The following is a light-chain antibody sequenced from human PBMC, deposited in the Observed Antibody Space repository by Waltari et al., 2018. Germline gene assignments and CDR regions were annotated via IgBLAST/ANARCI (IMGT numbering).Light chain of an antibody. J-gene: IGLJ2*01. CDR1: DWGEKY. Sequence: SYDVAQPPSVSVSPGQTVTITCRGADWGEKYVSWYQRKAGQSPVLVIHQDKKRPSGIPDRFSGSSSGNTATLTISGTQVIDEAEYFCQTWDSRTVVFGGGTKLTVL. V-gene: IGLV3-1*01. CDR2: QDK. CDR3: QTWDSRTVV.